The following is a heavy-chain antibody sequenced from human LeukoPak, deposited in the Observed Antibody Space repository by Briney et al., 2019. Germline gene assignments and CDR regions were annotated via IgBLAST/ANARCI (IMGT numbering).Heavy chain of an antibody. CDR1: GYTLTELS. CDR3: ATSQSIVGDTPFDY. CDR2: FDPEDGET. V-gene: IGHV1-24*01. Sequence: ASVKVSCKVSGYTLTELSMQWVRQAPGKGLEWMGGFDPEDGETIYAQKFQGRVTMTEDTSTDTAYMELSSLRSEDTAVYYCATSQSIVGDTPFDYWGQGTLVTVSS. J-gene: IGHJ4*02. D-gene: IGHD1-26*01.